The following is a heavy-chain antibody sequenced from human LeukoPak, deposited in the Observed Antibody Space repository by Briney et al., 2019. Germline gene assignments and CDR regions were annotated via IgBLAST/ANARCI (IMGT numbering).Heavy chain of an antibody. CDR3: ARRYSGYDGYYYYMDV. D-gene: IGHD5-12*01. V-gene: IGHV3-21*01. CDR1: GFTFSSYS. CDR2: ISSSSSYI. Sequence: GGSLRLSCAASGFTFSSYSMNWVRQAPGKGLEWVSSISSSSSYIYYADSVKGRFTISRDNAKNSLYLQMNSLRAEDTAVYYCARRYSGYDGYYYYMDVWGKGTTVTVSS. J-gene: IGHJ6*03.